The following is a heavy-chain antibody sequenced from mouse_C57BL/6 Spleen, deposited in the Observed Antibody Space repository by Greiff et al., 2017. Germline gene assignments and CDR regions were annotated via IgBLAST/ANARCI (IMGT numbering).Heavy chain of an antibody. CDR1: GYSITSGYY. CDR2: ISYDGSN. Sequence: DVQLQESGPGLVKPSQSLSLTCSVTGYSITSGYYWNWIRQFPGNKLEWMGYISYDGSNNYNPSLKNRISITRDTSKNQFFLKLNSVTTEDTATYYCARARGSSPFDYWGQGTTLTVSS. J-gene: IGHJ2*01. V-gene: IGHV3-6*01. D-gene: IGHD1-1*01. CDR3: ARARGSSPFDY.